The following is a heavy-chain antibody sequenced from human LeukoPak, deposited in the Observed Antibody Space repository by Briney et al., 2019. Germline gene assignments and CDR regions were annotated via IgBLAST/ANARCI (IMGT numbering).Heavy chain of an antibody. CDR2: IWYDGSNK. CDR1: GFTFSSYG. D-gene: IGHD6-13*01. V-gene: IGHV3-33*01. CDR3: ARDRSVFGSSWYWFDP. Sequence: GGSLRLSCAASGFTFSSYGMHWVREAPGKGVEGVADIWYDGSNKYYSDSVKGRFTISRDNSKNTLYLQMNSLRAEDTAVYYCARDRSVFGSSWYWFDPWGQGTLVTVSS. J-gene: IGHJ5*02.